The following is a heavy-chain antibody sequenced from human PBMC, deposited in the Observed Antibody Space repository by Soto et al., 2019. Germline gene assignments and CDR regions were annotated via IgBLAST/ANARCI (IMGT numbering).Heavy chain of an antibody. V-gene: IGHV4-59*01. Sequence: SETLSLTCTVSGGSTSSYYWSWIRQPPGKGLEWIGYIYYSGSTNYNPSLKSRVTISVDTSKNQFSLKLSSVTAADTAVYYCARALRSYYYYKDVWGKGTTVTVSS. CDR1: GGSTSSYY. CDR2: IYYSGST. J-gene: IGHJ6*03. CDR3: ARALRSYYYYKDV.